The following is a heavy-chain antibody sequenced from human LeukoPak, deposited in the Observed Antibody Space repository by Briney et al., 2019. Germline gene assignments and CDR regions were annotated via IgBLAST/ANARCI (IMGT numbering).Heavy chain of an antibody. CDR1: GYTFTGYY. Sequence: ASVKVSCKTSGYTFTGYYIHLLRQAPGQGLEWMGWINPNSGGTNYAQKFQGRVTMTRDTSISTAYMELSRLRSDDTAVYYCARETRQYGSGDYWGQGTLVTVSS. CDR3: ARETRQYGSGDY. D-gene: IGHD3-10*01. J-gene: IGHJ4*02. CDR2: INPNSGGT. V-gene: IGHV1-2*02.